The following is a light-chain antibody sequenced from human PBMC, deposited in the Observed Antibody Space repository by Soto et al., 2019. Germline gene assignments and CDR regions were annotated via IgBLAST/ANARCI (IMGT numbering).Light chain of an antibody. V-gene: IGKV3-20*01. CDR1: QSISTSY. CDR3: QQYCSSPIT. Sequence: EIVLTQSPGTLSLSPGERATLSCRASQSISTSYLAWYQQKPGQSPRLLIYGASSRATGIPDRFSGSGSGTDFTLTISRLEPEDFAAYYCQQYCSSPITFGQGTRLESK. J-gene: IGKJ5*01. CDR2: GAS.